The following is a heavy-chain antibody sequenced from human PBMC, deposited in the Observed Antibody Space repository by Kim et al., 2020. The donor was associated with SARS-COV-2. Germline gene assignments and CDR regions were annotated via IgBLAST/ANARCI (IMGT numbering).Heavy chain of an antibody. Sequence: SETLSLTCSVSGGSISSGDYYWSWIRQHPGKGLEWIGHIYYSGSTYYNPSLKSRVTISVDTSKNQFSLKLSSVTAADTAVYYCARVGTTVTTIIDYWGQGTLVTVSS. CDR3: ARVGTTVTTIIDY. V-gene: IGHV4-31*03. J-gene: IGHJ4*02. D-gene: IGHD4-17*01. CDR2: IYYSGST. CDR1: GGSISSGDYY.